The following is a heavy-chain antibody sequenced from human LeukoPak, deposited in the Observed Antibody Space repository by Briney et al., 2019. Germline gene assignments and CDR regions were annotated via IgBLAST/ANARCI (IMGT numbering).Heavy chain of an antibody. J-gene: IGHJ4*02. Sequence: GGSLRLSCAASGFTFSNYVMTWVRQAPGKGLEWVSAISGVGDNTFYTDSVRGRFTISRDSSKDTLYLQMNSLRAEDTAVYYCAKAEGYDILTGLDYWGQGTLVTVSS. D-gene: IGHD3-9*01. CDR2: ISGVGDNT. CDR1: GFTFSNYV. CDR3: AKAEGYDILTGLDY. V-gene: IGHV3-23*01.